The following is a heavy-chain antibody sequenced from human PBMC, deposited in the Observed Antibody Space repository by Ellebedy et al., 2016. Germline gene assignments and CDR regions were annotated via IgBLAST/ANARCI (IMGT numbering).Heavy chain of an antibody. D-gene: IGHD6-19*01. Sequence: ASVKVSCKASGYTFTTYAMHWVRQAPGQRLEWMGWINAGNANTKYSQKFQGRVTITRDTSASTAYMELSILRSEDTAVYCCARCSSGWYDEYYFDYWGQGTLVTVSS. CDR3: ARCSSGWYDEYYFDY. CDR1: GYTFTTYA. V-gene: IGHV1-3*01. CDR2: INAGNANT. J-gene: IGHJ4*02.